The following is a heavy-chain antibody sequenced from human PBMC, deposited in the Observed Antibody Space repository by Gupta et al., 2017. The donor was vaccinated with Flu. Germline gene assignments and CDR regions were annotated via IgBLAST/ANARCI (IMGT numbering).Heavy chain of an antibody. CDR2: IYPSGST. J-gene: IGHJ5*02. Sequence: QVQLQESGPGLVKPSQTLSLTCPVSGGSISSGSYYWSWIRQPAGKGLEWVGRIYPSGSTTYTTSLNSLGTISVDPSKTQFSRKLSSVTAAQPAVYDGARGYGYITSWPPPGGLGPRVHGTMVTVCS. D-gene: IGHD6-13*01. CDR1: GGSISSGSYY. V-gene: IGHV4-61*02. CDR3: ARGYGYITSWPPPGGLGP.